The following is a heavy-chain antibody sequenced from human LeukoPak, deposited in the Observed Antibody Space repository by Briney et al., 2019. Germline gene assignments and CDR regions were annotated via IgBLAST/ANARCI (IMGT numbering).Heavy chain of an antibody. Sequence: PGGSLRLSCAASGFTFSSYAMSWVRQAPGKGLEWVSAISGSGGSTYYADSVKGRFTISRDNSKNTLYLQMNSLRAEDTAVYYCARRGVRGHIGHDAFDIWGQGTMVTVSS. CDR1: GFTFSSYA. D-gene: IGHD3-10*01. CDR2: ISGSGGST. CDR3: ARRGVRGHIGHDAFDI. J-gene: IGHJ3*02. V-gene: IGHV3-23*01.